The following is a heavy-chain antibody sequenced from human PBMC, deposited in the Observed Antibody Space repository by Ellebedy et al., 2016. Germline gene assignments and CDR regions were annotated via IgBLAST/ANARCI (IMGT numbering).Heavy chain of an antibody. D-gene: IGHD4-11*01. CDR2: VKQDGSEK. V-gene: IGHV3-7*03. CDR3: AKAPSVTTGRFDP. Sequence: GGSLRLSXAASGFTLRNYWMSWVRQAPGKGLEWVANVKQDGSEKYYVDSVKGRFTISRDIAKNSLYLQMNSLKTEDTALYYCAKAPSVTTGRFDPWGQGTLVTVSS. J-gene: IGHJ5*02. CDR1: GFTLRNYW.